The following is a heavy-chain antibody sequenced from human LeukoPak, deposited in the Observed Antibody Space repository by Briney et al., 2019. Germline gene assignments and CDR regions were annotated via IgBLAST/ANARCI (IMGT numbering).Heavy chain of an antibody. CDR3: ARDKLVANYYDSSGLVV. D-gene: IGHD3-22*01. CDR2: ISAYNGNT. CDR1: GYTFTSYG. Sequence: ASVKVSCKASGYTFTSYGISWVRQAPGQGLEWMGWISAYNGNTNYAQKLQGRVTMTTDTSTSTAYMELRSLRSDDTAVYYCARDKLVANYYDSSGLVVWGQGTTVTVSS. V-gene: IGHV1-18*01. J-gene: IGHJ6*02.